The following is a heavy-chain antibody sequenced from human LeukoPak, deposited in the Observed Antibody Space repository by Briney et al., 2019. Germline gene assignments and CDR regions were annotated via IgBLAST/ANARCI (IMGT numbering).Heavy chain of an antibody. CDR1: GFTFSSYG. V-gene: IGHV3-30*18. CDR3: AKEVSSGYCSGGSCYEYLDP. Sequence: GRSLRLSCAASGFTFSSYGMHWVRQAPGKGLEWVAVISYDGSNKYYADPVKGRFTISRDNSKNTLYLQMNSLRAEDTAVYYCAKEVSSGYCSGGSCYEYLDPWGQGTLVTVSS. J-gene: IGHJ5*02. CDR2: ISYDGSNK. D-gene: IGHD2-15*01.